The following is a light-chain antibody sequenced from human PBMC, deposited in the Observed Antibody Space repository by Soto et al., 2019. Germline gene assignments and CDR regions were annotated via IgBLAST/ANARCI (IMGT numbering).Light chain of an antibody. CDR2: LNSDGSH. J-gene: IGLJ7*01. V-gene: IGLV4-69*01. Sequence: QSVLTQSPSASASLGASVKLTCTLSSGHSSYAIAWHQQQPEKGPRYLMKLNSDGSHSKGDGIPDRFSGSSSGAERYLTISSLQSEDEADYYCQTWGTGGAVFGGGTQLPSS. CDR1: SGHSSYA. CDR3: QTWGTGGAV.